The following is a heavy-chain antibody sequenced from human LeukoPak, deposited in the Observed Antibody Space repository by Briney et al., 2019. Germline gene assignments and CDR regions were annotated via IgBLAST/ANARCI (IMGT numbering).Heavy chain of an antibody. CDR3: VRGRWDSGYDRPDRAYYYYYYMDV. CDR2: INHSGST. J-gene: IGHJ6*03. D-gene: IGHD5-12*01. Sequence: GSLRLSCAASGFTFSSYAMSWVRQPPGKGLEWIGEINHSGSTNYNPSLKSRVTISVDTSKNQFSLKLSSVTAADTAVYYCVRGRWDSGYDRPDRAYYYYYYMDVWGKGTTVTVSS. V-gene: IGHV4-34*01. CDR1: GFTFSSYA.